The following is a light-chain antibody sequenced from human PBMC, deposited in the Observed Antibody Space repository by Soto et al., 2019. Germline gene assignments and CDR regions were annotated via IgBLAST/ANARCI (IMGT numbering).Light chain of an antibody. CDR1: SSDVGDYNY. Sequence: QSALTQPASVSGSPGQSITISCTGTSSDVGDYNYVSWYQHHPGKAPKLMIYEVSNRPSGVSNRFSGSKSGNTASLTISGLQAEDEADYYCSSYTTSSTLDVLFGGGTQLTVL. V-gene: IGLV2-14*01. J-gene: IGLJ2*01. CDR3: SSYTTSSTLDVL. CDR2: EVS.